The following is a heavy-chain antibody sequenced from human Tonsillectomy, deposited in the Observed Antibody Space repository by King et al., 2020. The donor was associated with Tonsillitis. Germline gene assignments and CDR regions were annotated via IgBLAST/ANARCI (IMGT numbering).Heavy chain of an antibody. Sequence: VQLVESGGGSVQPGGSLRLSCAASGFSFGSYAMTWVRQAPGKGLEWVASIRDSGGSTYYADFVEGRFTVSRDNSQNTLHLQMNSLRVEDTALYYCAKRVCGGGSCCIDFWGQGTLVTVSS. J-gene: IGHJ4*02. CDR3: AKRVCGGGSCCIDF. D-gene: IGHD2-21*01. V-gene: IGHV3-23*04. CDR2: IRDSGGST. CDR1: GFSFGSYA.